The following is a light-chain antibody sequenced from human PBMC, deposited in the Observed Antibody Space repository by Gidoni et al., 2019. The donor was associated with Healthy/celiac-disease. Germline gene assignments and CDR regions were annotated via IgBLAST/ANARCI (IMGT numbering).Light chain of an antibody. CDR3: QQRSNWPPT. CDR1: QSVNSY. V-gene: IGKV3-11*01. CDR2: DAS. J-gene: IGKJ5*01. Sequence: EIVLTQSPATMSLSPGERATLSCRASQSVNSYLAWYQQTPGQAPSLLIYDASNRATGIPARFSGSGSCTDFTLTISSLEPEDFAVYYCQQRSNWPPTFGQGTRLEIK.